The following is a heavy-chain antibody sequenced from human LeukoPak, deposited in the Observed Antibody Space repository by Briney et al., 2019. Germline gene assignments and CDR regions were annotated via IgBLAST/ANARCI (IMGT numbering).Heavy chain of an antibody. D-gene: IGHD2-21*02. CDR3: ARIGSVVVTAQPTLYYYYYGMDV. V-gene: IGHV1-2*02. J-gene: IGHJ6*02. CDR2: INPNSGGT. Sequence: ASVKVSCKASGYTFTGYYMHWVRPAPGQGLEWMGWINPNSGGTNYAQKFQGRVTMTRDTSISTAYMELSRLRSDDTAVYYCARIGSVVVTAQPTLYYYYYGMDVWGQGTTVTVSS. CDR1: GYTFTGYY.